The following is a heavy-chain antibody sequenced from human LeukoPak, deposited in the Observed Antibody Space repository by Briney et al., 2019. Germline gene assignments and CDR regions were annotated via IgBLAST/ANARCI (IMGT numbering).Heavy chain of an antibody. D-gene: IGHD2-2*01. CDR1: GGTFSSYA. CDR2: IIPIFGTA. V-gene: IGHV1-69*13. Sequence: SVKVSCKASGGTFSSYAISWVRQAPGQGLEWMGGIIPIFGTANYAQKFQGRVTITADESTSTAYMELSSLRSEDTAVYYCAREGCRSSTSCYYDCWGQGTLVTVSS. CDR3: AREGCRSSTSCYYDC. J-gene: IGHJ4*02.